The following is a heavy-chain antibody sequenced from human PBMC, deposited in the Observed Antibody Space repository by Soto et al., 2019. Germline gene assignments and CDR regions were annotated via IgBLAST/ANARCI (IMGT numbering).Heavy chain of an antibody. J-gene: IGHJ5*02. Sequence: SETLSLTCTVSGGSVSSGSYYWSWIRQPTGKGLEWIGYIYYSASTNYNPSLKSRVTISVDTSKNQFSLKLSSVTAADTAVYYCARGGDWFDPWGQGTLVTVSS. CDR2: IYYSAST. V-gene: IGHV4-61*01. CDR3: ARGGDWFDP. CDR1: GGSVSSGSYY.